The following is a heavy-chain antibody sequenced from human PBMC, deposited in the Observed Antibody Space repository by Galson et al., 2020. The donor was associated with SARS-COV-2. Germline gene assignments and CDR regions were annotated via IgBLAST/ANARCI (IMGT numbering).Heavy chain of an antibody. CDR3: VRDWGQRFEVYNWYTVGFDS. V-gene: IGHV3-48*04. J-gene: IGHJ4*02. CDR2: IRSDGTVT. D-gene: IGHD1-1*01. CDR1: GFTFSSYA. Sequence: GGSLRLSCAASGFTFSSYAMNWVRQAPGKGLEWISKIRSDGTVTAYADSMKGRFTISRDNTKNLLYLQMNSLRVEDTAMYYCVRDWGQRFEVYNWYTVGFDSWGQGTLLTVSS.